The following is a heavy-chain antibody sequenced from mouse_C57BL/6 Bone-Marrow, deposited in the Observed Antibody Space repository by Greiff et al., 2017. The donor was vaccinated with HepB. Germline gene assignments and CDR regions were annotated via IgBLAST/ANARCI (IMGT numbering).Heavy chain of an antibody. D-gene: IGHD2-12*01. J-gene: IGHJ3*01. CDR1: GYTFTSYW. CDR2: IDPSDSYT. Sequence: VQLQQPGAELVKPGASVKLSCKASGYTFTSYWMQWVKQRPGQGLEWIGEIDPSDSYTNYNQKVKGKATLTVDTASSTAYMQLSTLTSEDSAVYYCARGPCYDCFAYWGQGTLVTVSA. V-gene: IGHV1-50*01. CDR3: ARGPCYDCFAY.